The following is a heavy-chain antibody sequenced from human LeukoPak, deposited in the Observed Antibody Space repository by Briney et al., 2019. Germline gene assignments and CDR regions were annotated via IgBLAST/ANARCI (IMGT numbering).Heavy chain of an antibody. Sequence: SETLSLTCTVSGGSISRYYWSWIRQPAGKGLEWIGRIYTSGSTNYNPSLKSRVTMSVDTSKNQFSLKLSSVTAADTAVYYCARAIHYYDSSGYYPNWFDPWGQGTLVTVSS. D-gene: IGHD3-22*01. J-gene: IGHJ5*02. CDR2: IYTSGST. CDR3: ARAIHYYDSSGYYPNWFDP. CDR1: GGSISRYY. V-gene: IGHV4-4*07.